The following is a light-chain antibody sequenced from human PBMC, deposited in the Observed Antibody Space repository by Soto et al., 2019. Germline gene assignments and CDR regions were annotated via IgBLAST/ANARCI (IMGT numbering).Light chain of an antibody. CDR2: EVI. CDR1: SSDIGFYDY. CDR3: SAYTSSSTLV. Sequence: QSALTQPASVSGSPGQSITISCTGTSSDIGFYDYVSWYQQHPGKAPKLIIYEVINRPSGVSNRFSGSKSGNTASLTISGLQAEDEADYSCSAYTSSSTLVFGGGTKL. J-gene: IGLJ3*02. V-gene: IGLV2-14*01.